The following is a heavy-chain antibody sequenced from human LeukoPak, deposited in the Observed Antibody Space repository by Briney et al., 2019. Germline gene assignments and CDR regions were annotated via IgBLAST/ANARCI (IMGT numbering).Heavy chain of an antibody. CDR1: GGTFSSYA. J-gene: IGHJ5*02. D-gene: IGHD2-15*01. CDR2: IIPILGIA. CDR3: AREEVYCSGGSCYFNWFDP. V-gene: IGHV1-69*04. Sequence: SVKVSCKASGGTFSSYAISWVRQAPGQGLEWMGRIIPILGIANYAQKFRGRVTITADKSTSTAYMELSSLRSEDTAVYYCAREEVYCSGGSCYFNWFDPWGQGTLVTVSS.